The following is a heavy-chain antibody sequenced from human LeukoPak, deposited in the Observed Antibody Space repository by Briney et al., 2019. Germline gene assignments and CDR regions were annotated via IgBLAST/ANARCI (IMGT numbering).Heavy chain of an antibody. Sequence: PSETLSLTCAVSGGSIANSYWWTWVRQSPGKGLEWVGEIYYSGSTNYNPSLKSRVTMSVDKSKNQFSLKLTSVTAADTAVYYCARDRTGWASDYWGQGTLVTASS. V-gene: IGHV4-4*02. CDR1: GGSIANSYW. CDR2: IYYSGST. CDR3: ARDRTGWASDY. D-gene: IGHD1-14*01. J-gene: IGHJ4*02.